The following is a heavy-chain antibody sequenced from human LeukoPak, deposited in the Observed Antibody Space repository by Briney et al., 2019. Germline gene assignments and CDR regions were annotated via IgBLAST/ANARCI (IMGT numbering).Heavy chain of an antibody. CDR2: ILPDGRDT. Sequence: GASVKVSCKASGYTFAAHHIHWVRQAPGQGLEWKGWILPDGRDTKYSQKFQDRLTLTTDTSTNTAYMELSRLIPDDTAVYYCSGRYGPGPVWGQGTLISASP. CDR1: GYTFAAHH. V-gene: IGHV1-2*02. J-gene: IGHJ4*02. CDR3: SGRYGPGPV. D-gene: IGHD3-10*01.